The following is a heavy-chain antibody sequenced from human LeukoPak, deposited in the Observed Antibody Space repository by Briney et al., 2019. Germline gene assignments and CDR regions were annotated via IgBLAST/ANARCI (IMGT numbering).Heavy chain of an antibody. CDR2: ISDYNGDT. CDR3: ARDLSDRRITMIVVVDDAFDI. J-gene: IGHJ3*02. D-gene: IGHD3-22*01. CDR1: GYTFTSYG. V-gene: IGHV1-18*01. Sequence: ASVKVSCKASGYTFTSYGISWVRQAPGQGLEWMGWISDYNGDTNYAQKLQGRVTMTTDTSTSTAYMELRSLRSDDTAVYYCARDLSDRRITMIVVVDDAFDIWGQGTMVTVSS.